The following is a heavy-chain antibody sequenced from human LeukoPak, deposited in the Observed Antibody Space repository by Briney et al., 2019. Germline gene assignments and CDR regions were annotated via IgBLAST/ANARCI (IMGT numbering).Heavy chain of an antibody. CDR1: GFTFSSYA. V-gene: IGHV3-23*01. CDR3: SLVVITRPFDY. CDR2: ISGSGGST. Sequence: PGGSLRPSCAASGFTFSSYAMSWVRQAPGKGLEWVSVISGSGGSTYYADSVKGRVTISRDNSKNTLYLQMNSLRAEDTAVYYCSLVVITRPFDYWGQGTLVTVSS. D-gene: IGHD3-22*01. J-gene: IGHJ4*02.